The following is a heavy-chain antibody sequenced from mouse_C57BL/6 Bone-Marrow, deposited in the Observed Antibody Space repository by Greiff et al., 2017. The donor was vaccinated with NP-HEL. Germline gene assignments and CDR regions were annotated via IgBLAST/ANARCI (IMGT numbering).Heavy chain of an antibody. CDR3: SYYGSSLRY. CDR1: GYTFTSYW. V-gene: IGHV1-55*01. D-gene: IGHD1-1*01. CDR2: IYPGSGST. Sequence: QVQLQQFGAALVKPGASVKMSCKASGYTFTSYWITWVKQRPGQGLAWIGDIYPGSGSTNYNEKFKSKATLTVDTSSSTAYMQLSSLTSEDSAVYYCSYYGSSLRYWGQGTTLTVSS. J-gene: IGHJ2*01.